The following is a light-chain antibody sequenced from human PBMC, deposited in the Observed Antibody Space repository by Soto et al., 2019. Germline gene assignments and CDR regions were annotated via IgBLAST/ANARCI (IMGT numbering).Light chain of an antibody. CDR2: AAS. V-gene: IGKV1-39*01. CDR3: QQGYSTGGT. Sequence: DIQMTQSPSSLSASVGDRVTITCRASQSISSYLNWYQQKPGKAPKLLIYAASSLQSGVPSSFSGSGSGTIFTLTISILKPEVFPTSYCQQGYSTGGTFGKGP. CDR1: QSISSY. J-gene: IGKJ1*01.